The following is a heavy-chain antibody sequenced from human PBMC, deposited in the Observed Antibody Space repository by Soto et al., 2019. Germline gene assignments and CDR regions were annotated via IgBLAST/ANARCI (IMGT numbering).Heavy chain of an antibody. Sequence: SVKVSCKASGGTFSSYAISWVRQAPGQGLEWMGGIIPIFGTANYAQKFQGRVTITADESTSTAYMELSSLRSEDTAVYYCARSGYSYGPFDYWGQGTLVTVSS. D-gene: IGHD5-18*01. J-gene: IGHJ4*02. CDR2: IIPIFGTA. CDR1: GGTFSSYA. CDR3: ARSGYSYGPFDY. V-gene: IGHV1-69*13.